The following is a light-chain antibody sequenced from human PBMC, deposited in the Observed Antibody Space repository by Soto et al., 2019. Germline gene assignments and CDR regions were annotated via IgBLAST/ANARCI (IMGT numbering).Light chain of an antibody. CDR1: QSIDRW. CDR3: QQYKTYTYT. J-gene: IGKJ2*01. V-gene: IGKV1-5*03. Sequence: DIQMTQSPSTLSASVGDRVTITCRASQSIDRWLAWYQQKPGKAPKLLIYRASILESGVPSRFSGSGSGTEFTLTISRLPPDDFTTYYCQQYKTYTYTFAQGTKLEIK. CDR2: RAS.